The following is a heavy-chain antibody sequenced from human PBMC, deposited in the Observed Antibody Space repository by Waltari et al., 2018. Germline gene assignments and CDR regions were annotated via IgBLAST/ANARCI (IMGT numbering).Heavy chain of an antibody. J-gene: IGHJ4*02. CDR3: AKAPIAARPYYFDY. CDR2: IYSGGSTT. CDR1: GFTFSSYA. Sequence: EAQLLESGGTLVQPGGSLRLSCAASGFTFSSYAFSCVRPAPGKGLEWVSIIYSGGSTTYYADSVKGRFTISRDNSKSTLSLQMNSLRAEDTAVYYCAKAPIAARPYYFDYWGQGTLVTVSS. D-gene: IGHD6-6*01. V-gene: IGHV3-23*03.